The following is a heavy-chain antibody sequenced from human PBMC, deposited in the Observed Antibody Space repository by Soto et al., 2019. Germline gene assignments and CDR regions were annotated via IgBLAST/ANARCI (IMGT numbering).Heavy chain of an antibody. D-gene: IGHD6-19*01. J-gene: IGHJ4*02. Sequence: EVQLVESGGGLVKSGGSLTLSREASGFSFDYFGMTWVRQAPGKGLEWVSFISSSASYIYYADSVKGRFTVSRDNAKKSLNLQMNSLRAEDTAVYYCARSRSHWLASDSWGQGTLVTVSA. V-gene: IGHV3-21*01. CDR1: GFSFDYFG. CDR3: ARSRSHWLASDS. CDR2: ISSSASYI.